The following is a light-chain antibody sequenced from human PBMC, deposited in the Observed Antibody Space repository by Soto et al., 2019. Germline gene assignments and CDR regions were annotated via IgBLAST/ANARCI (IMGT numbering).Light chain of an antibody. Sequence: QSVLTQPPSVSAAPGQKVTISCSGSSSNIGSSYISWYQQLPGTAPKLLIYDNNKRPSGIPDRFSGSKSGTSATLGITGLQTGDEADYYCGTWDSSLSAWVFGGGTKVTVL. J-gene: IGLJ3*02. CDR2: DNN. CDR3: GTWDSSLSAWV. CDR1: SSNIGSSY. V-gene: IGLV1-51*01.